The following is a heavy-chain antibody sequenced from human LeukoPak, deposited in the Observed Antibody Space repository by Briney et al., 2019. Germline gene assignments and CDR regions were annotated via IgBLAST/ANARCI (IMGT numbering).Heavy chain of an antibody. CDR2: IYPGDSDT. CDR3: ARVKLVVEELHDAFDI. V-gene: IGHV5-51*01. J-gene: IGHJ3*02. CDR1: RYRFTSYW. Sequence: GGSLQISCKGSRYRFTSYWIGWVRQVPGKGLEWMGNIYPGDSDTRYSPSFQGQVTISADKSISTAYLQWSSLKASDTAMYYCARVKLVVEELHDAFDIWGQGTMVTVSS. D-gene: IGHD2-15*01.